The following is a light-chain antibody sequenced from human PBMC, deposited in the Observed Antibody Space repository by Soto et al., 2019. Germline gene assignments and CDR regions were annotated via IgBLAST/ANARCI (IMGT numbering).Light chain of an antibody. CDR2: AAS. CDR3: QQSYTSRIT. Sequence: DIQMTQSPSSLSASVGYRFTITCRSSQSISSYLNWYQQKPGKAPKLLIFAASSLQSGVPSRFSGSGSGTDFTLTVSSLQPEDFATYYCQQSYTSRITFGLGTRLEIK. CDR1: QSISSY. V-gene: IGKV1-39*01. J-gene: IGKJ5*01.